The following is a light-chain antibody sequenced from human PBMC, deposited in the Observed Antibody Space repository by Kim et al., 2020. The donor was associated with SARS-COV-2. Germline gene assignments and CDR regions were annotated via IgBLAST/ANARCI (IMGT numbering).Light chain of an antibody. J-gene: IGKJ1*01. CDR1: QDIIKW. Sequence: DIQMTQSPSSVSASVGDRVTITCRASQDIIKWLAWYQQKPGKAPKLLIYAASSLQSGVPSRFSGSGSGTDFTLTISSLQAEDFATYYCQQANSFPRTLGQGTKVDIK. CDR3: QQANSFPRT. CDR2: AAS. V-gene: IGKV1D-12*01.